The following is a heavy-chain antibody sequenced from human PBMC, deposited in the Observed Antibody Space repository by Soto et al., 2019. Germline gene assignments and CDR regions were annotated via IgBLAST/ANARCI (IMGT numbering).Heavy chain of an antibody. J-gene: IGHJ5*02. CDR3: ARHGDSGWPGYWFDP. CDR2: VYTSGST. D-gene: IGHD6-19*01. V-gene: IGHV4-39*01. Sequence: QLQLQESGPGLVRPSETLSLICTVSGGSVSSSVYYWGWIRQPPGKGLEWIGSVYTSGSTYYNPSLKSRVTVSVDTSKSHCSLRLSSVTASDTAVYYCARHGDSGWPGYWFDPWGQGTLVTVSS. CDR1: GGSVSSSVYY.